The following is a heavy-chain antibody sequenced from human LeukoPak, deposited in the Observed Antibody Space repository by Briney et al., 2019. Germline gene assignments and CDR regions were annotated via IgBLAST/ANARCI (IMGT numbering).Heavy chain of an antibody. CDR3: ARVNGRYCSGGSCYSEWFNP. J-gene: IGHJ5*02. D-gene: IGHD2-15*01. Sequence: SETLSLTCTVSGGSISSYYWSWIRQPPGKGLEWIGYIYYSGSTNYNPSLKSRVTISVDTSKNQFSLKLSSVTAADTAVYYCARVNGRYCSGGSCYSEWFNPWGRGTLVTVSS. V-gene: IGHV4-59*01. CDR1: GGSISSYY. CDR2: IYYSGST.